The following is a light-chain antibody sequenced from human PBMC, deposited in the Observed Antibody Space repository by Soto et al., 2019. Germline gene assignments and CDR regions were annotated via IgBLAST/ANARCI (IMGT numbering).Light chain of an antibody. CDR1: TSNIGSNY. V-gene: IGLV1-47*01. Sequence: QSVLTQPPSASGTPGQGVTISCSGSTSNIGSNYVYWYQQLPGTAPKLLIYRNNQRPSGVPDRFSGSKSGSTASLTVSGIQTEDEADYYCKSYVAGSNVFGTGTKVTVL. CDR3: KSYVAGSNV. J-gene: IGLJ1*01. CDR2: RNN.